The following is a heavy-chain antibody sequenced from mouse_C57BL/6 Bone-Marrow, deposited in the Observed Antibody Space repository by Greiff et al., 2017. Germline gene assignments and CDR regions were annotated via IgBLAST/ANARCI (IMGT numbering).Heavy chain of an antibody. CDR3: ARRGSSYYYGSSYLYFDY. D-gene: IGHD1-1*01. Sequence: EVKLVESGGDLVKPGGSLKLSCAASGFTFSSYGMSWVRQTPDKRLEWVATISSGGSYTYYPDSVKGRFTISSDNAKNTLYLQMSSLKSEDTAMYYCARRGSSYYYGSSYLYFDYWGQGTTLTVSS. J-gene: IGHJ2*01. CDR2: ISSGGSYT. CDR1: GFTFSSYG. V-gene: IGHV5-6*02.